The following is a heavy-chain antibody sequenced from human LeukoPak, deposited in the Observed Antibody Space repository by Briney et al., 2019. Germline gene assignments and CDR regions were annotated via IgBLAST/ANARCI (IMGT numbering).Heavy chain of an antibody. J-gene: IGHJ4*02. V-gene: IGHV3-74*01. D-gene: IGHD6-19*01. CDR2: INSDGSST. Sequence: PGGSLRLSCAASGFTFSSYWMHWVRQAPGKGLVWVSRINSDGSSTSYADSVKGRFTISRDNAKNTVYLQMNSLRAEDTAVYYCASQISGQWLETFDYWGQGTLVTVSS. CDR1: GFTFSSYW. CDR3: ASQISGQWLETFDY.